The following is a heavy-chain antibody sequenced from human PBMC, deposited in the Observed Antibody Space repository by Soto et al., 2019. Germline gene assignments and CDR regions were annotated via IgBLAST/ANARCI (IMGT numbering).Heavy chain of an antibody. CDR3: ARGNHRWLQLWYFDP. CDR1: GGTFSSYT. D-gene: IGHD5-12*01. Sequence: QVQLVQSGAEVKKPGSSVTVSCKASGGTFSSYTISWVRQAPGQGLEWMGGIIPIFGTANYAQKFQGRVTITADESTSTDCLELSSLRSEDTAVYYCARGNHRWLQLWYFDPWGRGTLVTVSS. V-gene: IGHV1-69*12. J-gene: IGHJ2*01. CDR2: IIPIFGTA.